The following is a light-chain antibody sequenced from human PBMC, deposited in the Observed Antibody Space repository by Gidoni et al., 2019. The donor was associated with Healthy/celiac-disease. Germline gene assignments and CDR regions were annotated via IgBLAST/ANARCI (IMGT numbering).Light chain of an antibody. CDR2: AAS. CDR1: QGISSY. J-gene: IGKJ5*01. V-gene: IGKV1-9*01. Sequence: DIQLTQSPSFLSASVGDRVTITCRASQGISSYLAGYQQKPGKAPKLLIYAASTLQSGVPSRFSGSGSGTEFTLTISSLQPEDFATYYCQQLNSYLPITFXQXTRLEIK. CDR3: QQLNSYLPIT.